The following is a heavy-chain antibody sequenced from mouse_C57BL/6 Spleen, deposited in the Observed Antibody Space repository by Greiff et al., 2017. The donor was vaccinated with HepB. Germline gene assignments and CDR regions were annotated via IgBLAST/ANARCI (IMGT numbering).Heavy chain of an antibody. D-gene: IGHD1-1*01. V-gene: IGHV1-4*01. CDR1: GYTFTSYT. J-gene: IGHJ2*01. CDR2: INPSSGYT. CDR3: ARGASVAYFDY. Sequence: VKLKQSGAELARPGASVKMSCKASGYTFTSYTMHWVKQRPGQGLEWIGYINPSSGYTKYNQKFKDKATLTADKSSSTAYMQLSSLTSEDSAVYYCARGASVAYFDYWGQGTTLTVSS.